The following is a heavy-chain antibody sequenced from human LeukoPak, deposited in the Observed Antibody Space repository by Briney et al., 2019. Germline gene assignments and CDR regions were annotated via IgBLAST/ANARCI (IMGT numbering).Heavy chain of an antibody. Sequence: SGPALVKPTQTLTLTCTFSGYALTTSGMCVSWIRQPPGKALEWLARIDWDDDKYYSTSLETRLTISKDTSKNQVLLTMTNMDPVDTATYYCARTLGLNYYYYMDVWGKGTTVTVSS. V-gene: IGHV2-70*11. D-gene: IGHD3-3*02. CDR3: ARTLGLNYYYYMDV. CDR1: GYALTTSGMC. CDR2: IDWDDDK. J-gene: IGHJ6*03.